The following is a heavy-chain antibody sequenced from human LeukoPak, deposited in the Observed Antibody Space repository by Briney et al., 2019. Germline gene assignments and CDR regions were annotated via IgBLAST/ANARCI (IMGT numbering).Heavy chain of an antibody. CDR3: ATGTHPLFVAAFDI. Sequence: ASVKVSWKVSGYTLTELSMHWVRQAPGKGLEWMGGFDPEDGETIYAQKFQGRVTMTEDTSTDTAYMDLSSLRSEDTAVYYCATGTHPLFVAAFDIWGQGTMVTVSS. CDR2: FDPEDGET. V-gene: IGHV1-24*01. D-gene: IGHD2-21*01. CDR1: GYTLTELS. J-gene: IGHJ3*02.